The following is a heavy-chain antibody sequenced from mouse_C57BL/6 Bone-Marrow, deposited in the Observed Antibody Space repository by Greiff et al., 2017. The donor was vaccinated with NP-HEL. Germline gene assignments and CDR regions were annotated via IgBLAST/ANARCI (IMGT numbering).Heavy chain of an antibody. D-gene: IGHD1-1*01. Sequence: EVQLVESGGGLVKPGGSLKLSCAASGFTFSDYGMHWVRQAPEKGLEWVAYISSGSSTIYYADTVKGRFTISRDNAKNTLFLQMTSLRSEDTAMYYFARGGYYAPFAYWGQGTLVTVSA. CDR1: GFTFSDYG. J-gene: IGHJ3*01. CDR3: ARGGYYAPFAY. CDR2: ISSGSSTI. V-gene: IGHV5-17*01.